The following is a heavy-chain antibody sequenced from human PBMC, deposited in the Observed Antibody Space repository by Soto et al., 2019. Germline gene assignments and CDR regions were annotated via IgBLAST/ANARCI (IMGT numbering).Heavy chain of an antibody. V-gene: IGHV1-69*10. CDR3: ASEKGGFDI. CDR2: IAPIIGST. J-gene: IGHJ3*02. D-gene: IGHD2-15*01. CDR1: GGTVRLYA. Sequence: SVEVSCAASGGTVRLYASTWVRQAPGQGLEWMGYIAPIIGSTAYSRKFQGRVTMTRDKTSSSVYMELSSLISEDTAMYYCASEKGGFDIWGQGTVV.